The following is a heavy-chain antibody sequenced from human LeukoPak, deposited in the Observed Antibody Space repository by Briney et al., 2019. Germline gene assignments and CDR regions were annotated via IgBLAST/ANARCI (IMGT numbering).Heavy chain of an antibody. Sequence: PGASLRLSRAASGFSFSGYAMSWVRQAPGKGLEWVSGIGLSGGSTFYADSVKGRFTISRDNSKNTLYLQMNSLRAEDTAIYYCARKELTTPRIFLDVWGQGTTVAVSS. CDR1: GFSFSGYA. J-gene: IGHJ6*02. D-gene: IGHD4-11*01. V-gene: IGHV3-23*01. CDR3: ARKELTTPRIFLDV. CDR2: IGLSGGST.